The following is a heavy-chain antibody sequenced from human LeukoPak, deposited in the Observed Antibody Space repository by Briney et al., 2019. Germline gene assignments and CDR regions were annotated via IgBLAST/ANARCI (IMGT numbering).Heavy chain of an antibody. CDR2: ISGSGGST. J-gene: IGHJ4*02. CDR3: AKDRVPLAARPLHFDY. D-gene: IGHD6-6*01. V-gene: IGHV3-23*01. Sequence: GETLRLSCAASGFTFSSYAMSWVRQAPGKGLEWVSAISGSGGSTYYADSVKGRFTISRDNSKNTLYLQMNSLRAEDTAVYYCAKDRVPLAARPLHFDYWGQGTLVTVSS. CDR1: GFTFSSYA.